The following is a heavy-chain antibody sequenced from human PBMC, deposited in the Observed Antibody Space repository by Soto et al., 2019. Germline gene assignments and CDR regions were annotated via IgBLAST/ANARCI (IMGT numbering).Heavy chain of an antibody. Sequence: QVQLVQSGAEVKKPGSSVKVSCKASGGTFSSYAISWVRQAPGQGLEWMGGIIPILGTANYAQKFQGRVTITADEPTSTAYMELSSLRSEDTAVYYCARHVAAAGYYYGMDVWGQGTTVTVSS. CDR1: GGTFSSYA. J-gene: IGHJ6*02. D-gene: IGHD6-13*01. CDR2: IIPILGTA. V-gene: IGHV1-69*12. CDR3: ARHVAAAGYYYGMDV.